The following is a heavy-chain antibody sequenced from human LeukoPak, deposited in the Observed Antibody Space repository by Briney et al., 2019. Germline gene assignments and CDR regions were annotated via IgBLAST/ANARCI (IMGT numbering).Heavy chain of an antibody. Sequence: SETLSLTCTVSGGSISSSSYYWSWIRQPPGKGLEWIGHIYYSGSTYYNPSLKSRVTISVDTSKNQFSLKLSSVTAADTAVYYCARAVTTVRFDPWGQGTLVTVSS. CDR3: ARAVTTVRFDP. CDR2: IYYSGST. CDR1: GGSISSSSYY. D-gene: IGHD4-11*01. V-gene: IGHV4-30-4*08. J-gene: IGHJ5*02.